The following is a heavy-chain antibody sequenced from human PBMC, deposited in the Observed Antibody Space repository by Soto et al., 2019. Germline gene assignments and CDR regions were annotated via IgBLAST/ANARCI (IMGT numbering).Heavy chain of an antibody. CDR2: IFHDGTA. J-gene: IGHJ4*02. V-gene: IGHV4-4*01. CDR3: ARLVYDTRLNYMYFDF. CDR1: GVSLTSGNW. Sequence: TLSLTCAVSGVSLTSGNWWTWVRQSPQRGLEYIGEIFHDGTANYYPSFERRVAMSVDTSRNQFSLKLTSVTAADTAVYFCARLVYDTRLNYMYFDFWGPGTLVPVSS. D-gene: IGHD3-10*01.